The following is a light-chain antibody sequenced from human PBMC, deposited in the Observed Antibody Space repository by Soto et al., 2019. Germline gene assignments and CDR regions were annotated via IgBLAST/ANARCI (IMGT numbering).Light chain of an antibody. Sequence: EIVLTHSPATLSLSPVERATLSCRASQSITNHLAWYQQKPGQAPRLLIYDASNRAAGIPVRFSGSGSGTDFTLTISSLEPEDFAVYYCQHRDDWPPGATFGGGTKVEI. J-gene: IGKJ4*01. CDR2: DAS. V-gene: IGKV3-11*01. CDR3: QHRDDWPPGAT. CDR1: QSITNH.